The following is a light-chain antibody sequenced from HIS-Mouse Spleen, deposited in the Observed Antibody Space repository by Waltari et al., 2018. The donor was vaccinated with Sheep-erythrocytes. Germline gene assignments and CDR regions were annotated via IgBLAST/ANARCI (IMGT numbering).Light chain of an antibody. V-gene: IGLV2-11*01. CDR2: YFS. Sequence: QSALTQPRSVSGSPGQSVTISCTGTSSDVGGYNYVSRYQQHPGKAPKLMIYYFSKRPAGFPDRFSGSKSGNTASLTISGLQTEDEADYYCCSYAGSYNHVFATGTKVTVL. CDR1: SSDVGGYNY. CDR3: CSYAGSYNHV. J-gene: IGLJ1*01.